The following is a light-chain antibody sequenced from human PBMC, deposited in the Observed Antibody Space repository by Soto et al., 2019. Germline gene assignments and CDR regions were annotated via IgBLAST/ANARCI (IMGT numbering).Light chain of an antibody. CDR2: AES. V-gene: IGKV1-9*01. Sequence: DIQLTQSPSFLSASVGDRVTITCRASQGISSYLAWYQQKPGKAPKLLIYAESTLQSGVPSRFSGSGSGTESTLAISSMQPEDVATYYCQQLNSYPTTVGQGTRLEIK. J-gene: IGKJ5*01. CDR3: QQLNSYPTT. CDR1: QGISSY.